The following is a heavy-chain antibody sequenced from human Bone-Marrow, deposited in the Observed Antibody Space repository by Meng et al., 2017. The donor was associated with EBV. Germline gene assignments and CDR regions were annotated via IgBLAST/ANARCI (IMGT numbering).Heavy chain of an antibody. D-gene: IGHD3-10*01. CDR2: MDPNSGNT. V-gene: IGHV1-8*01. Sequence: GQSGQSGAEVKKPGASVKVSCKASGYTFTRYDINWVRQATGQGLEWMGWMDPNSGNTGFAQKFQGRVTMTRNTSISTAYMELSALTSEDTAVYYCARDVYASGTYRADPWGQGTLVTVSS. CDR1: GYTFTRYD. J-gene: IGHJ5*02. CDR3: ARDVYASGTYRADP.